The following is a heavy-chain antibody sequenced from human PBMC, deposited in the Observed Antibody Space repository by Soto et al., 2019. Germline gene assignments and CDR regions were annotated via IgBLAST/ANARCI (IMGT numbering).Heavy chain of an antibody. Sequence: ESGGGLVKPGGSLRLSCAASGFTFSSYSMNWVRQAPGKGLEWVSSISSSSSYIYYADSVKGRFTISRDNAKNSLYLQMNSLRAEDTAVYYCARDRELGALTWFDPWGKGTLVTVSS. D-gene: IGHD1-7*01. CDR2: ISSSSSYI. V-gene: IGHV3-21*01. J-gene: IGHJ5*02. CDR1: GFTFSSYS. CDR3: ARDRELGALTWFDP.